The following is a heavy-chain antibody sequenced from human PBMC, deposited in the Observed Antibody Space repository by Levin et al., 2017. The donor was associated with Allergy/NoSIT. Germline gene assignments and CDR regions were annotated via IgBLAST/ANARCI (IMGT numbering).Heavy chain of an antibody. Sequence: GGSLRLSCAASGFTFSSYSMNWVRLAPGKGLEWVSYISSSSSTIYYADSVKGRFTISRDNAKNSLYLQMNSLRAEDTAVYYCARDRQWLVRGHYYYYMDVWGKGTTVTVSS. CDR2: ISSSSSTI. D-gene: IGHD6-19*01. CDR1: GFTFSSYS. J-gene: IGHJ6*03. V-gene: IGHV3-48*01. CDR3: ARDRQWLVRGHYYYYMDV.